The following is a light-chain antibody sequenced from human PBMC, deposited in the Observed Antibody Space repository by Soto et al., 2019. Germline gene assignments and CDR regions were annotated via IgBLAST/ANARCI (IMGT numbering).Light chain of an antibody. CDR1: QSVSSY. CDR3: QQRSNWPLT. Sequence: SPATLSLSPGERATLSCRASQSVSSYLAWYQQKPGQAPRLLIYDASNRATGIPARFSGSGSGTDFTLTISSLEPEDFAVYYCQQRSNWPLTFCQGTRLEIK. CDR2: DAS. V-gene: IGKV3-11*01. J-gene: IGKJ5*01.